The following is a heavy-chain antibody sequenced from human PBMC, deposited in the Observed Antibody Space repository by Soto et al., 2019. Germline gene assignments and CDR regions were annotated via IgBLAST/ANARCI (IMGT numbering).Heavy chain of an antibody. Sequence: ASVKVSCKASGDTFSTYTITWVRQAPGQGLEWMGGIIPRSGNTKYSQKFQGRVTITRDTSASTAYMELSSLRSEDTAVYYCASSYSNYALIDYYYYGMDVWGQGTTVTVSS. D-gene: IGHD4-4*01. CDR2: IIPRSGNT. J-gene: IGHJ6*02. CDR3: ASSYSNYALIDYYYYGMDV. CDR1: GDTFSTYT. V-gene: IGHV1-3*01.